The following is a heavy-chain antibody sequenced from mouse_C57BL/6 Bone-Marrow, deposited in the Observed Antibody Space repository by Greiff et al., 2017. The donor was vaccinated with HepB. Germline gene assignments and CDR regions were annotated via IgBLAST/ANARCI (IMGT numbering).Heavy chain of an antibody. D-gene: IGHD1-1*01. Sequence: DVKLVESGGGLVQSGRSLRLSCATSGFTFSDFYMEWVRQAPGKGLEWIAASRNKANDYTTEYSASVKGRFIVSRDTSQSILYLQMNALRAEDTAIYYCARDQLPHFDYWGQGTTLTVSS. CDR2: SRNKANDYTT. V-gene: IGHV7-1*01. CDR1: GFTFSDFY. CDR3: ARDQLPHFDY. J-gene: IGHJ2*01.